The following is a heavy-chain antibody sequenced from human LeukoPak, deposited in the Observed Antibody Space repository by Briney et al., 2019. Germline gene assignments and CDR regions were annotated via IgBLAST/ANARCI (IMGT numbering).Heavy chain of an antibody. V-gene: IGHV1-2*02. CDR1: AFTFTDYY. CDR3: ARTKGTSYYDNSGYGAFDI. Sequence: ASVKVSCKASAFTFTDYYMRWVRQAPGQGLEWMGYINCNSGGTNYAQKFQGRVTMTRDTSISTAYMELSWLRSDDTAVFYCARTKGTSYYDNSGYGAFDIWGQGTMVTVSS. J-gene: IGHJ3*02. D-gene: IGHD3-22*01. CDR2: INCNSGGT.